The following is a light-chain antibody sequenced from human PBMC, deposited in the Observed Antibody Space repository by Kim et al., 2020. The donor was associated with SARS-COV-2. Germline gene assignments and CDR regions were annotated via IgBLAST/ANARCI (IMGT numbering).Light chain of an antibody. V-gene: IGLV3-1*01. CDR1: KVGDKY. J-gene: IGLJ2*01. CDR2: QDS. Sequence: VAPRQTASITCTGDKVGDKYACWYQQKPGQSPVLVIYQDSKRPSGIPERFSGSNSGNTATLTISGTQAMDEADYYCQAWDSSTYVVFGGGTQLTVL. CDR3: QAWDSSTYVV.